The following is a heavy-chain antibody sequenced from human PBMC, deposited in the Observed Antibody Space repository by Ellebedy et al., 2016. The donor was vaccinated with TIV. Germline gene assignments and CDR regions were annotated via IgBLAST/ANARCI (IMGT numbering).Heavy chain of an antibody. J-gene: IGHJ3*02. D-gene: IGHD1-26*01. CDR3: AGRSGTYSDAFDI. CDR1: GFTFSSYA. Sequence: GESLKISCAASGFTFSSYAMSWARQAPGKGLEWLSAITGSGDGGRTYSADSVKGRFTISRDNSKNTLYLQMNSLRAEDTAVYYCAGRSGTYSDAFDIWGQGTMVTVSS. V-gene: IGHV3-23*01. CDR2: ITGSGDGGRT.